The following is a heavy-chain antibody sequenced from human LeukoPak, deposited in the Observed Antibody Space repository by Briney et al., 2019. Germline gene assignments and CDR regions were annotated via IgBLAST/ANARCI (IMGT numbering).Heavy chain of an antibody. CDR1: GGSISSYY. CDR2: IYYSGST. CDR3: AREEHSSGWYA. D-gene: IGHD6-19*01. J-gene: IGHJ4*02. V-gene: IGHV4-59*01. Sequence: PSETLSLTCTVSGGSISSYYWSWIRQPPGKGLEWIGYIYYSGSTNYYLSLKSRVTISVDTSKNQFSLKLSSVTAADTAVYYCAREEHSSGWYAWGQGTLVTVSS.